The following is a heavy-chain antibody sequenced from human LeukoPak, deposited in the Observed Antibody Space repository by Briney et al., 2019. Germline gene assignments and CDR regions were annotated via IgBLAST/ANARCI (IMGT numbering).Heavy chain of an antibody. CDR3: ARDKGFWFDP. CDR1: GYSISSGYY. J-gene: IGHJ5*02. V-gene: IGHV4-38-2*02. Sequence: PSETLSLTCTVSGYSISSGYYWGWIRQPPGKGLEWIGSIYHSGSTYYNPSLKSRVTISVDTSKNQFSLKLSSVTAADTAVYYCARDKGFWFDPWGQGTLVTVSS. CDR2: IYHSGST.